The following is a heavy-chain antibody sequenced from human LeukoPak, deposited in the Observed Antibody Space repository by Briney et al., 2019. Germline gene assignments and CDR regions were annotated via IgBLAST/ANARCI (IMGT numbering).Heavy chain of an antibody. CDR3: ARDPITMIVVESGAFDI. V-gene: IGHV3-66*01. CDR1: GFTVSSNY. J-gene: IGHJ3*02. CDR2: IYSGGST. D-gene: IGHD3-22*01. Sequence: GGSLRLSCAASGFTVSSNYMSWVRQAPGKGLKWVSVIYSGGSTYYADSVKGRFTVSRDNAKNSLYLQMNSLRAEDTAVYYCARDPITMIVVESGAFDIWGQGTMVTVSS.